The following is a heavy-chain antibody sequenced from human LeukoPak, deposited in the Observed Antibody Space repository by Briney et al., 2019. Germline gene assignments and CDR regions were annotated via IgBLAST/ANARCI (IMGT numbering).Heavy chain of an antibody. D-gene: IGHD1-26*01. CDR3: ARSTPHMGDYHYYGMDV. CDR1: GFTFSSYA. V-gene: IGHV3-30-3*01. J-gene: IGHJ6*02. Sequence: GGSLRLSCAASGFTFSSYAMHWVRQAPGKGLEWVAVISYDGSNKYYADSVKGRFTISRDNSKNTLYLQMNSLRAEDTAVYYCARSTPHMGDYHYYGMDVWGQGTTVTVSS. CDR2: ISYDGSNK.